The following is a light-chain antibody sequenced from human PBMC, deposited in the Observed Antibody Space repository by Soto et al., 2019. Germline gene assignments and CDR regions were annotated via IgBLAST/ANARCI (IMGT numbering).Light chain of an antibody. V-gene: IGLV2-14*01. CDR2: EVS. CDR3: SSYTPSSTL. J-gene: IGLJ2*01. CDR1: SSDVGGYNY. Sequence: QSVLTQPASVSGSPGQSITISCTGTSSDVGGYNYVSWYQQHPGKAPKLMIYEVSNRPSGVSNRFSGSKSGNTASLTISGLQAEDEADYYCSSYTPSSTLFGGGTQLTVL.